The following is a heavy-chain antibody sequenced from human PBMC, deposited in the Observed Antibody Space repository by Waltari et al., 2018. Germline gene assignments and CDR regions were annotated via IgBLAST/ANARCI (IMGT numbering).Heavy chain of an antibody. Sequence: QLQLQQWGAGLLRPSETLSLTCAVYGVSLSDSYWTWIRQSTGKGLEWIVENNLGEITYYSPSLESRVTILLDKSNNQFYLHLDSVTAAYTAVYYCARGLREGSWTGDLFYYHHYGMDVWGQGTTVTVSS. V-gene: IGHV4-34*02. CDR3: ARGLREGSWTGDLFYYHHYGMDV. J-gene: IGHJ6*02. CDR2: NNLGEIT. D-gene: IGHD2-8*02. CDR1: GVSLSDSY.